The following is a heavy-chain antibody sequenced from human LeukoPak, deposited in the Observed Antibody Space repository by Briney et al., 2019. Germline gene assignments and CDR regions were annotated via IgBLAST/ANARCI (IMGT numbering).Heavy chain of an antibody. CDR3: ARDRSSGWYGGYYFDY. CDR1: GGSISSYY. J-gene: IGHJ4*02. D-gene: IGHD6-19*01. Sequence: PSETLSLTCTVSGGSISSYYWSWIRLPAGKGLEWIGRIYTSGSTNYNPSLKSRVTMSVDTSKNQFSLKLSSVTAADTAVYYCARDRSSGWYGGYYFDYWGQGTLVTVSS. V-gene: IGHV4-4*07. CDR2: IYTSGST.